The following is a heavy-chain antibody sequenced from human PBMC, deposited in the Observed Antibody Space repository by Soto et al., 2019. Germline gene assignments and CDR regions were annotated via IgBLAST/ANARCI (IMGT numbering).Heavy chain of an antibody. CDR1: GFTFDEYA. J-gene: IGHJ2*01. D-gene: IGHD6-13*01. CDR3: AKDPGYSTSYYGYVDL. CDR2: ITWNSGII. Sequence: EVQLVESGGGLVQPGRSLRLSCAASGFTFDEYAMHWVRQPPGKGLEWVSGITWNSGIIGYADSVKGRFTISRDNAKNSLYLQMNSLRPEDTALYYCAKDPGYSTSYYGYVDLWGRGTLVTVSS. V-gene: IGHV3-9*01.